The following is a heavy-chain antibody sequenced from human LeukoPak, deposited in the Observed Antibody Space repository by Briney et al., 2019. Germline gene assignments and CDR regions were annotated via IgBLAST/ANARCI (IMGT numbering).Heavy chain of an antibody. Sequence: ASVKVSCKASGYPFTSYGFGWVRQAPGQGLEWMGWLSGYNGDTRYAQDLQGRVTMTTDTSTSTAYMELRSLRSDDTAVYYCARAPNYSGSGSPLWDLWGQGTAVTVSS. J-gene: IGHJ5*02. V-gene: IGHV1-18*01. CDR3: ARAPNYSGSGSPLWDL. CDR1: GYPFTSYG. CDR2: LSGYNGDT. D-gene: IGHD3-10*01.